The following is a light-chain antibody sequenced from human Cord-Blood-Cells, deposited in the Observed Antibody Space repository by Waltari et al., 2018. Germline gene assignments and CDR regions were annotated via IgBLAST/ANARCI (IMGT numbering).Light chain of an antibody. CDR3: CSYAGSYTSYV. Sequence: QSALTQPRSVSGSPGQSVTIPCTGTSSDVGGYNQVSWYQQSPGKAPKLMIYDVSKRPSGVPDRFSGSKSGNTASLTISGLQAEDEADYYCCSYAGSYTSYVFGTGTKVTVL. CDR1: SSDVGGYNQ. CDR2: DVS. J-gene: IGLJ1*01. V-gene: IGLV2-11*01.